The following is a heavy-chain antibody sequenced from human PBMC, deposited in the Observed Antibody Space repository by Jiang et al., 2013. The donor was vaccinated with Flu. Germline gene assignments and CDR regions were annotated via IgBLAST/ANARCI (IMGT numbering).Heavy chain of an antibody. V-gene: IGHV1-69*06. Sequence: VKVSCKASGGTFSSYAISWVRQAPGQGLEWMGGTIPIFGTANYAQKFQGRVTMTEDTSTDTAYMELSSLRSEDTAVYYCATEAVAGRVDYWGQGTLVTVSS. D-gene: IGHD6-19*01. CDR2: TIPIFGTA. CDR3: ATEAVAGRVDY. CDR1: GGTFSSYA. J-gene: IGHJ4*02.